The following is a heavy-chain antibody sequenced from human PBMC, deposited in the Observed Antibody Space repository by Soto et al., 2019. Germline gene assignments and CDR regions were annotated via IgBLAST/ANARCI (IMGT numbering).Heavy chain of an antibody. CDR2: IIPMLGMS. V-gene: IGHV1-69*02. Sequence: QVQLVQSGAEVKKPGSPVRVSCTASGDTFNFYTISWVRQVPGQRPEGMGKIIPMLGMSNYAQKIQGRVTNMADKSTSTVYLNLSGLPSEDTAVYYGATNYGSGSQHFDYWGQGTLVTVSS. CDR3: ATNYGSGSQHFDY. J-gene: IGHJ4*02. D-gene: IGHD3-10*01. CDR1: GDTFNFYT.